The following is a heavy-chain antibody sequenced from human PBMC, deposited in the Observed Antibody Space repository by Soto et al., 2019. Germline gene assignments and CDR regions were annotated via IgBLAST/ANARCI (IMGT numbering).Heavy chain of an antibody. Sequence: ASVKVSCKASGGTFSSYAISWVRQAPGQGLEWMGGIIPIFGTANYAQKFQGRVTITADESTSTAYMELSSLRSEDTAVYYCASGDYGDYYYYYGMDVWGQRTTVTVSS. V-gene: IGHV1-69*13. CDR3: ASGDYGDYYYYYGMDV. CDR2: IIPIFGTA. J-gene: IGHJ6*02. CDR1: GGTFSSYA. D-gene: IGHD4-17*01.